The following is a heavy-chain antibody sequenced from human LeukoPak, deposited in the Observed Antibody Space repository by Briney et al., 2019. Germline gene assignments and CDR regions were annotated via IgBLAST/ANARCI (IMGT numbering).Heavy chain of an antibody. J-gene: IGHJ4*02. Sequence: SETLSLTCTVSGGSISSGSYYWSWIRQPAGKGLEWIGRIYTSGSTNYNPSLKSRVTISVDTSKNQLSLKLSSVTAADTAVYYCARGNSNYVFDYWGQGTLVTVSS. V-gene: IGHV4-61*02. CDR2: IYTSGST. CDR1: GGSISSGSYY. D-gene: IGHD4-11*01. CDR3: ARGNSNYVFDY.